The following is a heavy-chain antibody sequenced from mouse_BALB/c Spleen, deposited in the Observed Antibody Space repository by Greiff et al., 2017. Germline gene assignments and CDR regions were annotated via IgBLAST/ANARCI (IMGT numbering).Heavy chain of an antibody. CDR3: AREGENGYDDY. J-gene: IGHJ2*01. Sequence: EVKLQESGPGLVKPSQSLSLTCSVTGYSITSGYYWNWIRQFPGNQLEWMGYISYDGSNNYNPSLKNRISITRDTSKNQFFLKLNSVTTEDTATYYCAREGENGYDDYWGQGTTLTVSS. D-gene: IGHD2-2*01. CDR1: GYSITSGYY. V-gene: IGHV3-6*02. CDR2: ISYDGSN.